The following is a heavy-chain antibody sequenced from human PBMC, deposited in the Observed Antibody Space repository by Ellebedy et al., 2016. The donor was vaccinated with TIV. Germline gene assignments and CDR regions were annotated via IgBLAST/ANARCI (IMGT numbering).Heavy chain of an antibody. Sequence: MPSETLSLTCTVSGGSVSSGSYYWSWIRQPPGKGLEWIGYIFYSGSTNYNPSLKSRVTISVDTSENQFSLKLSSVTAADTAVYYCARVYSSGFRADSWGQGTLVTVSS. CDR1: GGSVSSGSYY. J-gene: IGHJ4*02. CDR2: IFYSGST. CDR3: ARVYSSGFRADS. D-gene: IGHD6-19*01. V-gene: IGHV4-61*01.